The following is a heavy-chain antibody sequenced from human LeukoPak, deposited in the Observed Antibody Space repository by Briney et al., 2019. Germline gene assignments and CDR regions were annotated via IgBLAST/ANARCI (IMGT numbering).Heavy chain of an antibody. D-gene: IGHD2-8*01. CDR3: AKEGGYCTNGVCYLDYYYMDV. Sequence: PGGSLRLSCAASGFTFSSYAMSWVRQAPGRGVEWVSAISGSGGSTYYADSVEGRSTISRDNCKNTLYLQMNSLRAEDTAVYYCAKEGGYCTNGVCYLDYYYMDVWGKGTTVTVSS. CDR1: GFTFSSYA. V-gene: IGHV3-23*01. CDR2: ISGSGGST. J-gene: IGHJ6*03.